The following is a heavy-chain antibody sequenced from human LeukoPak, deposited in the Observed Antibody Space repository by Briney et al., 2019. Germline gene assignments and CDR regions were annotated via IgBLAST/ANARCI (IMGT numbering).Heavy chain of an antibody. J-gene: IGHJ4*02. CDR1: GGTFSSYA. D-gene: IGHD2-2*01. V-gene: IGHV1-69*13. Sequence: ASVKVSCKASGGTFSSYAISWVRQAPGQGLEWMGGIIPIFGTTNYAQKFQGRVTITADESTSTAYMELSSLRSEDTAVYYCARYTLGYCTITSCSGYYFDYWGQGTLVTVSS. CDR3: ARYTLGYCTITSCSGYYFDY. CDR2: IIPIFGTT.